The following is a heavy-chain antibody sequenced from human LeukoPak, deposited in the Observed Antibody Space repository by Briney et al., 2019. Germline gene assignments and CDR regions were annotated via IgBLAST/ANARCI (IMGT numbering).Heavy chain of an antibody. J-gene: IGHJ4*02. CDR3: ARVKVGATKGVFFDY. CDR1: GGSISSYY. CDR2: IYYSGST. V-gene: IGHV4-59*12. D-gene: IGHD1-26*01. Sequence: SETLSLTCTVSGGSISSYYWSWIRQPPGKGLEWIGYIYYSGSTNYNPSLKSRVTISVDTSKNQFSLKLSSVTAADTAVYYCARVKVGATKGVFFDYWGQGTLVTVSS.